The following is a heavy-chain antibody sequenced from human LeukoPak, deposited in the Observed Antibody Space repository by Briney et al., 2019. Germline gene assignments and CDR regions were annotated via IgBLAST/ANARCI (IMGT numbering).Heavy chain of an antibody. J-gene: IGHJ4*02. CDR1: GFTFSSYG. CDR2: ISYDGSNK. CDR3: AKGSSGSYGGGFDY. D-gene: IGHD1-26*01. V-gene: IGHV3-30*18. Sequence: GGSLRLSCAASGFTFSSYGMHWVRQAPGKGLDWVAVISYDGSNKYYADSVKGRFTFSRDNSKSTLYLQMNSLRAEDTAVYYCAKGSSGSYGGGFDYWGQGTLVTVSS.